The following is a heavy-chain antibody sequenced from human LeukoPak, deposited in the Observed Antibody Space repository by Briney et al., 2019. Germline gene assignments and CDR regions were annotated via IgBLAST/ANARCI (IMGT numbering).Heavy chain of an antibody. CDR2: INPNSGGT. D-gene: IGHD3-10*01. Sequence: ASVKVSCKASGYTFTGYYMHWVRQAPGQGLEWMGWINPNSGGTNYAQKFQGRVTMTSDTSISTAHMELSRLRSDDTAVYYCANQYGVWFGEFIDYWGQGTLVTVSS. CDR3: ANQYGVWFGEFIDY. J-gene: IGHJ4*02. V-gene: IGHV1-2*02. CDR1: GYTFTGYY.